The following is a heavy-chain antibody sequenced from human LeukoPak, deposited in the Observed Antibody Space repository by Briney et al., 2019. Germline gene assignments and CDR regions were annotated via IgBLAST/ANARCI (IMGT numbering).Heavy chain of an antibody. J-gene: IGHJ3*02. CDR3: ATGRSEPLAFDI. D-gene: IGHD1-14*01. V-gene: IGHV1-46*01. Sequence: ASVKVSCKASGYTFTSYYMHWVRQAPGQGLEWMGIINPSGGSTSYAQKFQGRVTMTEDTSTDTAYMELSSLRSEDTAVYYCATGRSEPLAFDIWGQGTMVTVSS. CDR1: GYTFTSYY. CDR2: INPSGGST.